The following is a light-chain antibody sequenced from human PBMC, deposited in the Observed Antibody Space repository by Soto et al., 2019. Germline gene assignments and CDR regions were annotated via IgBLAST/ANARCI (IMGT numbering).Light chain of an antibody. CDR3: QQYNSYPYT. CDR2: KAS. J-gene: IGKJ2*01. Sequence: DIQMTQSPSTLSASIGDRVTITCRASQSISSWLAWYQQTPGKAPKLLIYKASSLESGVPSRFSGSGSGTEFTLTISSLQPDDFATYYCQQYNSYPYTFGQGTKVDIK. CDR1: QSISSW. V-gene: IGKV1-5*03.